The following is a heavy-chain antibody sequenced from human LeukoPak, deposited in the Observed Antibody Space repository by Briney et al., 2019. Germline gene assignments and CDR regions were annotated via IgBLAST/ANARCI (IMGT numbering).Heavy chain of an antibody. CDR2: ISYDGSNK. J-gene: IGHJ6*04. V-gene: IGHV3-30*18. D-gene: IGHD1-26*01. CDR1: GFTFSSYG. Sequence: GGSLRLSCAASGFTFSSYGMHWVRQAPGKGLEWVAVISYDGSNKYYADSVKGRFTISRDNSKNTLYLQMNSLRAEDTAVYYCAKVLGIVARPYYYYGMDVWGEGTTVTVSS. CDR3: AKVLGIVARPYYYYGMDV.